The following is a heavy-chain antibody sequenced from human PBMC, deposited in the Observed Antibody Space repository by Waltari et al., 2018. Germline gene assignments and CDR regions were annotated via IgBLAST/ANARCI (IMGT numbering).Heavy chain of an antibody. CDR1: GGSIGSYF. D-gene: IGHD1-20*01. J-gene: IGHJ6*02. Sequence: QVQLQESGPGLLKPSETLSLTCTVSGGSIGSYFWSWIRQPPGKGLEWNAYIHYTRTTNSNPSLRSRGTISADTSKNQFSLKLTSVTPADTAVYYCARHNTDYSHALDVWGQGTTVTVSS. CDR2: IHYTRTT. CDR3: ARHNTDYSHALDV. V-gene: IGHV4-59*01.